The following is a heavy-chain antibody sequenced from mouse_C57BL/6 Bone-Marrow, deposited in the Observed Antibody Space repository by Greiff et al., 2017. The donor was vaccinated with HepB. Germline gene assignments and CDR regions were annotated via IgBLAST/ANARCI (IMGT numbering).Heavy chain of an antibody. CDR3: ARKGLRRGLHFDY. CDR2: IDPSDSYT. J-gene: IGHJ2*01. CDR1: GYTFTSYW. Sequence: VQLQQPGAELVMPGASVKLSCKASGYTFTSYWMHWVKQRPGQGLEWIGEIDPSDSYTNYNQKFKGKSTLTVDKSSGTAYMQLSSLTSEDSAVYYCARKGLRRGLHFDYWGQGTTLAVSS. D-gene: IGHD2-4*01. V-gene: IGHV1-69*01.